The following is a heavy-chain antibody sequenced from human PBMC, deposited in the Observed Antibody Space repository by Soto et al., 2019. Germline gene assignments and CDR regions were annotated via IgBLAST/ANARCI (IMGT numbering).Heavy chain of an antibody. J-gene: IGHJ4*02. CDR1: GFTFSSYA. CDR2: INRNDGST. CDR3: AKNYYFDY. V-gene: IGHV3-23*01. Sequence: VQLLESGGGLVQPGGSLRLSCAASGFTFSSYAMSWVRQAPGKGLEWVSSINRNDGSTYYADSVKGRFTISRDNSKNTLSLQMNSLRAEDTAVYYCAKNYYFDYWGQGTLVTVSS.